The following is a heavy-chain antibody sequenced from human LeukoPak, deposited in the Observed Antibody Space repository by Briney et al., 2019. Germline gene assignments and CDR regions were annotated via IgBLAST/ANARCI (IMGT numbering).Heavy chain of an antibody. D-gene: IGHD3-10*01. Sequence: GGSLRLSCAASGFTCSSYAMSWVRQAPGKRLEWVSAISGSGGSTYYADSVKGRFTISRDNSKNTLYLQMNSLRAEDTAVYYCAKDRRLGELFVHWGQGTLVTVSS. CDR2: ISGSGGST. J-gene: IGHJ4*02. CDR1: GFTCSSYA. CDR3: AKDRRLGELFVH. V-gene: IGHV3-23*01.